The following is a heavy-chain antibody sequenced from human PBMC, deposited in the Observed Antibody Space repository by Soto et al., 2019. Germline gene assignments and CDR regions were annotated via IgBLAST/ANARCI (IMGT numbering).Heavy chain of an antibody. J-gene: IGHJ2*01. CDR3: ARDRYGSDSSGWYFDL. CDR1: GGSVSSYY. Sequence: QVPLQESGPGLVKPSETLSLTCTVSGGSVSSYYWSWIRQPPGKGLEWIGYIYYSGSTDYSPSLKSRVTLSLDPSKHQFSLKLTSVTAADTAVYYCARDRYGSDSSGWYFDLWGRGTLVTVSS. CDR2: IYYSGST. D-gene: IGHD6-19*01. V-gene: IGHV4-59*02.